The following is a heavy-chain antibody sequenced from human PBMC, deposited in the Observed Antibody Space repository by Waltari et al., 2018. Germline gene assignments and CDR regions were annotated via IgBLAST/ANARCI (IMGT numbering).Heavy chain of an antibody. CDR1: GGSISSGSYY. D-gene: IGHD6-13*01. CDR2: IYTSGST. CDR3: ARVRSSWYGDAFDI. J-gene: IGHJ3*02. V-gene: IGHV4-61*09. Sequence: QVQLQESGPGLVKPSQTLSLTCTVSGGSISSGSYYCSWIRQPAGKGLEWIGYIYTSGSTNYNPSLKSRVTISVDTSKNQFSLKLSSVTAADTAVYYCARVRSSWYGDAFDIWGQGTMVTVSS.